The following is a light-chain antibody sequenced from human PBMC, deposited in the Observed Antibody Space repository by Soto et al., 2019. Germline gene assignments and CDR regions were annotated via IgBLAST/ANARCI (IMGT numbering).Light chain of an antibody. V-gene: IGKV3-15*01. J-gene: IGKJ1*01. CDR1: QSVSSN. CDR2: GAS. Sequence: EIVMTQSPATLSVSPGERATLSCRASQSVSSNLAWYQQKPGQAPRLLIYGASTRATGITARFSGSGSGTEFTLTIGSLQSEDFSVYYWQKYNTWPWAFDQGTKVEIK. CDR3: QKYNTWPWA.